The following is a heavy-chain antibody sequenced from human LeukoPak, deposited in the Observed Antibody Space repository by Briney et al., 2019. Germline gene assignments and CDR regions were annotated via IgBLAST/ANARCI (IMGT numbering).Heavy chain of an antibody. CDR2: IWYDGSNK. CDR3: ARASGSYTYYFDY. V-gene: IGHV3-33*01. D-gene: IGHD3-10*01. CDR1: GFTFSSYG. J-gene: IGHJ4*02. Sequence: GRSLRLSCAASGFTFSSYGMHWVRQAPGKGLEWVAVIWYDGSNKYYADSVKGRFTISRDNSKNTLYLQMNSLRAEDTAVYYCARASGSYTYYFDYWGQGTLVTVSS.